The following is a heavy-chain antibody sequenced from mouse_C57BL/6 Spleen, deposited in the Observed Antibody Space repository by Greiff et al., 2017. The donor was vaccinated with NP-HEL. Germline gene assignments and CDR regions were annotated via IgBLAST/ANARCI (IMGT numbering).Heavy chain of an antibody. CDR1: GYTFTDYY. CDR3: ARADGNYPYWYFDV. V-gene: IGHV1-84*01. CDR2: IYPGSGNT. J-gene: IGHJ1*03. D-gene: IGHD2-1*01. Sequence: QVHVKQSGPELVKPGASVKISCKASGYTFTDYYINWVKQRPGQGLEWIGWIYPGSGNTKYNEKFKGKATLTVDTSSSTAYMQLSSLTSEDSAVYFCARADGNYPYWYFDVWGTGTTVTVSS.